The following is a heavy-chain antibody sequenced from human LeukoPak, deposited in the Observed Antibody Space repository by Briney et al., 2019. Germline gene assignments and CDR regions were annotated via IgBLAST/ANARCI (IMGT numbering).Heavy chain of an antibody. V-gene: IGHV4-34*01. CDR3: ARSVVASYGMDV. CDR2: INHSGST. CDR1: GGSFSGYY. J-gene: IGHJ6*04. D-gene: IGHD2-21*01. Sequence: SDTLSLTCAVYGGSFSGYYWSWIRQPPGKGLEWIGEINHSGSTNYNPSLKSRVTISVDTSKNQFSLRLSSVTAADTAVYYCARSVVASYGMDVWGKGTTVTVSS.